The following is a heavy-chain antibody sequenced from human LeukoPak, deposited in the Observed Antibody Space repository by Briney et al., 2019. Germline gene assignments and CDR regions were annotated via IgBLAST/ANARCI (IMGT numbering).Heavy chain of an antibody. CDR3: ARHYSSGWSG. D-gene: IGHD6-19*01. CDR1: GGSISSSSYY. Sequence: SETLSLTCTVSGGSISSSSYYWGWIRQPPGKGLEWIGSIYYSGSTYYNPSLKSRVTISVDTAKNQFCLKLSSLTAADTAVYYCARHYSSGWSGWGQGTLVTVSS. J-gene: IGHJ4*02. V-gene: IGHV4-39*01. CDR2: IYYSGST.